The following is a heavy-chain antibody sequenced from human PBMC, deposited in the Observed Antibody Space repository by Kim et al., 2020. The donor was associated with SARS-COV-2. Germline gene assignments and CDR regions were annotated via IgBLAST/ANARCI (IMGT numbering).Heavy chain of an antibody. D-gene: IGHD2-2*01. CDR2: ISYDGSNK. CDR3: ARDLFVPDIVVVPAATYGMDV. V-gene: IGHV3-33*05. Sequence: GGSLRLSCAASGFTFSYYGMHWVRQAPGKGLEWVAVISYDGSNKYYADSVKGRFTISRDNSKNTLYLQMNSLRAEDTAVYYCARDLFVPDIVVVPAATYGMDVWGQGTTVTVSS. J-gene: IGHJ6*02. CDR1: GFTFSYYG.